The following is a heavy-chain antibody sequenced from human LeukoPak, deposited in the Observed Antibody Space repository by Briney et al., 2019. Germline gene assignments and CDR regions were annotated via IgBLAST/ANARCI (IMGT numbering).Heavy chain of an antibody. CDR2: IYYSGST. V-gene: IGHV4-59*01. J-gene: IGHJ4*02. CDR1: GGSSSSYY. D-gene: IGHD4-17*01. Sequence: SETLSLTCTVSGGSSSSYYWSWIRQPPGKGLEWIGYIYYSGSTNYNPSLKSRVTISVDTSKNQFSLKLSSVTAVGTAVYYCASTTVTMGGVDYWGQGTLVTVSS. CDR3: ASTTVTMGGVDY.